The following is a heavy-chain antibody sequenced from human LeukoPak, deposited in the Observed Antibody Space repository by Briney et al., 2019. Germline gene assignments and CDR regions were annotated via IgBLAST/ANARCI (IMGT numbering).Heavy chain of an antibody. CDR3: AREYCSSTSCYEGAFDI. D-gene: IGHD2-2*01. CDR1: GFTVSSNY. V-gene: IGHV3-53*01. Sequence: PGGSLRLSCAASGFTVSSNYMSWVRQAPGRGLEWVSVIYSSGSTYYADSVKGRFTISRDNSKNTLYLQMNSLRAEDTAVYYCAREYCSSTSCYEGAFDIWGQGTMVTVSS. J-gene: IGHJ3*02. CDR2: IYSSGST.